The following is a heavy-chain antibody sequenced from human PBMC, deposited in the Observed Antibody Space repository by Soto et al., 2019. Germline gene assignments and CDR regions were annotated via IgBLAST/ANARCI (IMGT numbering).Heavy chain of an antibody. V-gene: IGHV4-59*01. CDR2: IYYSGST. Sequence: PSETLSLTCTVSGGSISSYYWSWIRQPPGKGLERIGYIYYSGSTNYNPSLKSRVTISVDTSKNQFSLKLSSVTAADTAVYYCARRDRWQRHFDYWGQGTLVTVSS. CDR1: GGSISSYY. CDR3: ARRDRWQRHFDY. D-gene: IGHD3-16*02. J-gene: IGHJ4*02.